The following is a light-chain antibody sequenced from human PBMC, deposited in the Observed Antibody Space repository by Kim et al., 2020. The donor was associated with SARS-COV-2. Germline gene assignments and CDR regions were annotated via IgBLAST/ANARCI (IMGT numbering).Light chain of an antibody. V-gene: IGLV3-19*01. CDR3: NSRDSDDNVV. Sequence: VTWGQTARITCQGDSVRSYYASWYQRKPGQAPILVNYGKNSRPSGIQERFSGSSSGNTASLTITGTQAGDEADYYCNSRDSDDNVVFGGGTQLTVL. J-gene: IGLJ2*01. CDR1: SVRSYY. CDR2: GKN.